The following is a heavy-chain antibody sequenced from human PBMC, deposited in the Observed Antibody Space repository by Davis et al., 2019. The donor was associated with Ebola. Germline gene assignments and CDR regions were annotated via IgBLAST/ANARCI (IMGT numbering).Heavy chain of an antibody. D-gene: IGHD4-17*01. J-gene: IGHJ4*02. V-gene: IGHV1-46*01. CDR2: INPSGGST. Sequence: ASVKVSCKASGYTFTSYYMHWVRQAPGQGLEWMGIINPSGGSTSYAQKFQGRVTITADKSTSTAYMELSSLRSEDTAVYYCASQYGPLDYWGQGTLVTVSS. CDR3: ASQYGPLDY. CDR1: GYTFTSYY.